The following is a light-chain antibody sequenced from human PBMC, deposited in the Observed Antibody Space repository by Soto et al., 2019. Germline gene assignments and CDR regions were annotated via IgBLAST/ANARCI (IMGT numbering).Light chain of an antibody. Sequence: QAVLTQPPSASGTPGQRVTISCSESSSSIGSNYIYWYQQLPGTAPKLLIYRDSQRPSGVPDRFSGSKSGTSASLAISGLRSEDEADYYCAAWSDSLTGVVFGGGTKLTVL. CDR2: RDS. CDR1: SSSIGSNY. V-gene: IGLV1-47*01. J-gene: IGLJ2*01. CDR3: AAWSDSLTGVV.